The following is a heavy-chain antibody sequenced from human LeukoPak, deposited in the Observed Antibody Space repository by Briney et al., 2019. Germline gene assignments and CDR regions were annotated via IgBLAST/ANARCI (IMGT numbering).Heavy chain of an antibody. D-gene: IGHD3-22*01. Sequence: ASVKLSCKASGYTFTSYDINWVRQATGQGLEWMGWMNPNSGNTGYAQKFQGRVTMTRNTSISTAYMELSSLRSEDTAVYYCARYYYDSSGYYRGYYYYMDVWGKGTTVTVSS. CDR3: ARYYYDSSGYYRGYYYYMDV. CDR1: GYTFTSYD. J-gene: IGHJ6*03. CDR2: MNPNSGNT. V-gene: IGHV1-8*01.